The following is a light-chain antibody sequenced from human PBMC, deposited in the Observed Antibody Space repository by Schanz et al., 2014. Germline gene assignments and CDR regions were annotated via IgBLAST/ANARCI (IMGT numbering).Light chain of an antibody. CDR3: SSHTASTTAVG. CDR1: SSDVGSYSL. J-gene: IGLJ2*01. Sequence: QSALTQPASVSGSPGQSITISCTGTSSDVGSYSLVSWYQQHPGEAPKLMIYEGSKRRSGVSNRFSGHKSGNTASLTIAGLQAGDGADYHCSSHTASTTAVGFGGGTK. V-gene: IGLV2-14*02. CDR2: EGS.